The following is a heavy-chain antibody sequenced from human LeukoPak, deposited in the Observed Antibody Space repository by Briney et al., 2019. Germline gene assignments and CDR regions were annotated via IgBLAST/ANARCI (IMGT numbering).Heavy chain of an antibody. CDR1: GFTFSSYA. Sequence: GRSLELSCAASGFTFSSYAMHWVRQAPGKGLEWVAVISYDGSNKYYADSVKGRFTISRDNSKNTLYLQMNSLRAEDTAVYYCAREGAMVRGVINFDYWGQGTLVTVYS. D-gene: IGHD3-10*01. V-gene: IGHV3-30-3*01. CDR3: AREGAMVRGVINFDY. J-gene: IGHJ4*02. CDR2: ISYDGSNK.